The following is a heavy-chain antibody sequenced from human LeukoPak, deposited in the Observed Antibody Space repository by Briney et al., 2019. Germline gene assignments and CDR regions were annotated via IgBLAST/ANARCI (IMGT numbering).Heavy chain of an antibody. CDR2: ISSDGYNK. CDR3: ARTRDCSGTSCFRPFDI. D-gene: IGHD2-15*01. CDR1: GFNFDGSL. Sequence: PGTSLRLSCAASGFNFDGSLMHWVRQAPGKGLEWVADISSDGYNKDYADSVRGRFTISRDNSYNTLFLQADSLSAEDTAVYFCARTRDCSGTSCFRPFDIWGQGTKVTVSS. J-gene: IGHJ3*02. V-gene: IGHV3-30*04.